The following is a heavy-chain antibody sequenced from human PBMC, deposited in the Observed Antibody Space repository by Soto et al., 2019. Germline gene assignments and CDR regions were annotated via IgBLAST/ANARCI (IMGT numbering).Heavy chain of an antibody. CDR2: IYYSGST. D-gene: IGHD2-2*02. J-gene: IGHJ6*02. Sequence: PSETLSLTFTFSGVSISSYYWSWILQPPGKGLEWIGYIYYSGSTNYNPSLKSRVTISVDTSKNQFSLKLSSVTAADTAVYYCARDLVVVPAAIGGYYYYYGMDVWGQGTTVTVSS. CDR1: GVSISSYY. CDR3: ARDLVVVPAAIGGYYYYYGMDV. V-gene: IGHV4-59*01.